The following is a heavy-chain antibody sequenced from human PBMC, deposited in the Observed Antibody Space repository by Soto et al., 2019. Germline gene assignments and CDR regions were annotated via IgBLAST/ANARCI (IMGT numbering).Heavy chain of an antibody. J-gene: IGHJ4*02. Sequence: TGGSLRLSCAASGFTLSNYWMHWVRQVPGKGLVWVSRVSTDGRSISYADSVKGRFTISRDNAKNTLYLQMDSLRAEDTALYYCARARGYKYGHFDYWGQGTLVTVYS. D-gene: IGHD5-18*01. CDR1: GFTLSNYW. CDR3: ARARGYKYGHFDY. CDR2: VSTDGRSI. V-gene: IGHV3-74*01.